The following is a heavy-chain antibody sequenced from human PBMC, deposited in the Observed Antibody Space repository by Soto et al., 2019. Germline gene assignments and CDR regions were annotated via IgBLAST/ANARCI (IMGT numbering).Heavy chain of an antibody. J-gene: IGHJ6*02. D-gene: IGHD6-6*01. Sequence: GGSLRLSCAASGFTFSDYYMSWIRQAPGKGLEWVSYISSSGSTIYYADSVKGRFTISRDNAKNSLYLQMNSLRAEDTAMYYCARSEYSSSYYYYGMDVWGQGTTVTVSS. CDR3: ARSEYSSSYYYYGMDV. CDR1: GFTFSDYY. CDR2: ISSSGSTI. V-gene: IGHV3-11*01.